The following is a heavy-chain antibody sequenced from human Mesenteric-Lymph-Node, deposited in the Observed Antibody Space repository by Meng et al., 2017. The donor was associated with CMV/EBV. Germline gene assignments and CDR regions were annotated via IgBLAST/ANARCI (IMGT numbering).Heavy chain of an antibody. Sequence: SETLSLTCSVSGGSITTYYWSWIRQPPGKGLEWIGYIYDSGSTNYNPSLKSRVTISVDTSKNQFSLHLTSVTAADTAVYYCARDVGYSGYDPKFSYYGMDVWGQGTTVTVSS. CDR3: ARDVGYSGYDPKFSYYGMDV. V-gene: IGHV4-59*01. CDR1: GGSITTYY. J-gene: IGHJ6*02. CDR2: IYDSGST. D-gene: IGHD5-12*01.